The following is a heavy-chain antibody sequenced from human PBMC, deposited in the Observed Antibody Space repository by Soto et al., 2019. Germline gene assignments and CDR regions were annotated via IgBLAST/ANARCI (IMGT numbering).Heavy chain of an antibody. V-gene: IGHV3-21*01. D-gene: IGHD6-13*01. CDR1: GFTFSSYS. J-gene: IGHJ4*02. CDR2: ISSSSSYI. CDR3: AREPNAIAAAGKLDY. Sequence: EVQLVESGGGLVKPGGSLRLSCAASGFTFSSYSMNWVRQAPGKGLEWVSSISSSSSYIYYADSVKGRFTISRDNAKNSLYLQMNSLRAEDTAVYYGAREPNAIAAAGKLDYWGQGTLVTVSS.